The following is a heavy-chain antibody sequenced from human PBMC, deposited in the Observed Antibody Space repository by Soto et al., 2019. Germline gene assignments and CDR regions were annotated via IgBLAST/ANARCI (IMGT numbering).Heavy chain of an antibody. V-gene: IGHV1-8*01. J-gene: IGHJ5*02. CDR2: MNPGSGDT. CDR3: ARMASFGSLNWFDP. Sequence: ASVKVSCKASGYIFTNNDVSWVRQATGQGLEWMGWMNPGSGDTGYAQKFQGRVTMTRNISIATAYMELSSLRADDTAIYYCARMASFGSLNWFDPWGQGTMVTVSS. D-gene: IGHD5-18*01. CDR1: GYIFTNND.